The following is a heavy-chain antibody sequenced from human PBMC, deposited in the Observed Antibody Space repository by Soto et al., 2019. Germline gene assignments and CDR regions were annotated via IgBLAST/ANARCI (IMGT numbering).Heavy chain of an antibody. CDR1: GFTFRNFG. Sequence: QVQLVESGGGVVHPGRSLRLSCAVSGFTFRNFGMHWVRQAQGKGLEWVAVISYDGSEKYYAESVKGRFTVFRDNYKNTLSLQMNSLRSDDTAVYYCVKDSSPGGYFDSWGQGTLVTVSS. V-gene: IGHV3-30*18. D-gene: IGHD2-15*01. CDR3: VKDSSPGGYFDS. CDR2: ISYDGSEK. J-gene: IGHJ4*02.